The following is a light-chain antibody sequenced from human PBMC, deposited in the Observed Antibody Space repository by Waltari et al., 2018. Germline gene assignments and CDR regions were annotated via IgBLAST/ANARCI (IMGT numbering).Light chain of an antibody. J-gene: IGKJ2*01. CDR2: AVF. V-gene: IGKV1-39*01. Sequence: DIQMTQSPSSLSASVGDRVTITCRASQDISNNLNWYQQKPGKAPDLLIFAVFTLQSGVPARFSGKGSRTEFTLTISSLQPEDSATYYCQQSYTMPMYTFGQGTKLEIK. CDR1: QDISNN. CDR3: QQSYTMPMYT.